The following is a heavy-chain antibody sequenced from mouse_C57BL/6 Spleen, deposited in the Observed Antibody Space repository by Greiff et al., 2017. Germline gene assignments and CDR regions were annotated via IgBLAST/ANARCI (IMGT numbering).Heavy chain of an antibody. V-gene: IGHV1-54*01. D-gene: IGHD1-1*01. CDR2: INPGSGGN. CDR1: GYAFTNYL. J-gene: IGHJ2*01. CDR3: ARTGGSSLYYFDY. Sequence: VKLQESGAELVRPGTSVKVSCKASGYAFTNYLLEWVKQRPGQGLEWIGVINPGSGGNNYNEKFKGKATLTADKSSSTANMQLSSLTSEDSAVYCCARTGGSSLYYFDYWGQGTTLTVSS.